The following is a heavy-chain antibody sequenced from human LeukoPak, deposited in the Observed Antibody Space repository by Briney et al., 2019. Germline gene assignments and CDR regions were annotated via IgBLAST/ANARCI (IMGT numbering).Heavy chain of an antibody. CDR3: AKVRAPRSSTSCHFDY. V-gene: IGHV3-23*01. CDR1: GFTISSYA. CDR2: ISGSGGST. Sequence: TGGSLRLSCAASGFTISSYAMNWVRQAPGKGLEWVSVISGSGGSTYYADSVKGRFTISRDNSKNTLYLQMNSLRAEDTAVYYCAKVRAPRSSTSCHFDYWGQGTLVTVSS. D-gene: IGHD2-2*01. J-gene: IGHJ4*02.